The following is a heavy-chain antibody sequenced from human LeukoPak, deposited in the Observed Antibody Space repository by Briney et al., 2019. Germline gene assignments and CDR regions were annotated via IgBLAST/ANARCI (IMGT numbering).Heavy chain of an antibody. CDR1: GHTLTALS. J-gene: IGHJ4*02. D-gene: IGHD3-16*01. CDR3: ATDATKGLGFDY. V-gene: IGHV1-24*01. Sequence: ASVKVSCKVSGHTLTALSMHWVRQAPGKGLEWMGGFVPEAGEVVYAQRFQGRVSMTKDTATDTAYMELSSLRSEDTAIYYCATDATKGLGFDYWGQGTLVTVSS. CDR2: FVPEAGEV.